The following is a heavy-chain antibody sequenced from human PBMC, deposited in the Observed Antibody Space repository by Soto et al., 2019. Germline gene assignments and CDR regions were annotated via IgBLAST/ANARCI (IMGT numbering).Heavy chain of an antibody. D-gene: IGHD6-19*01. CDR1: GFTFSSYE. J-gene: IGHJ4*02. V-gene: IGHV3-48*03. CDR2: ISSSGSTI. Sequence: GGSLRLSCAASGFTFSSYEMNWVRQAPGKGLEWVSYISSSGSTIYYADPVKGRFTISRDNAKNSLYLQMNSLRAEDTAVYYCARDQSIAVAGSLYFDYWGQGTLVTVSS. CDR3: ARDQSIAVAGSLYFDY.